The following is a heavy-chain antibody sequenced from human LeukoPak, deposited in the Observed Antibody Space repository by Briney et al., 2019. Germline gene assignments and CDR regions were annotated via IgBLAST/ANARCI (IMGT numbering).Heavy chain of an antibody. Sequence: GASVKVSCKASGGTLSTYSISWVRQAPGQGLEWMGGIIPIFNTKNYAQRFQDRVILTADESTSTAYMELSSLRSEDTAVYYCARTLYCSGGSCYDWGQGTLVTVSS. V-gene: IGHV1-69*13. CDR3: ARTLYCSGGSCYD. D-gene: IGHD2-15*01. CDR1: GGTLSTYS. J-gene: IGHJ4*02. CDR2: IIPIFNTK.